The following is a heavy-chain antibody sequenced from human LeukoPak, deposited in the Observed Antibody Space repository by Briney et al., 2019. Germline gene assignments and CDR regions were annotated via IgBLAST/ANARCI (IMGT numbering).Heavy chain of an antibody. CDR3: ASKNYYDSSGYAFDI. J-gene: IGHJ3*02. CDR2: IYTSGST. V-gene: IGHV4-61*02. D-gene: IGHD3-22*01. CDR1: GGSISSGSYY. Sequence: SETLSLTCTVSGGSISSGSYYWSWIRQPAGKGLEWIGRIYTSGSTNYNPSLKSRVTISVDTSKNQFSLKLSSVTAADTAVYYCASKNYYDSSGYAFDIWGQGTMVTVSS.